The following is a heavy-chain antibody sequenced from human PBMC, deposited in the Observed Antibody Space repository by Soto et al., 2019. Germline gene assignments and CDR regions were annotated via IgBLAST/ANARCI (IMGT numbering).Heavy chain of an antibody. CDR3: ARDLAWLGVVAVACTEDAFDL. V-gene: IGHV3-20*01. CDR2: INWNGGST. Sequence: EVQLVESGGGVVRPGGSLRLSCAASGFTFDDYGMSWLRQAPGKGLEWVSGINWNGGSTGYADSVKGRFTISRDNDKKPLYLQMSSLGAEDTALYHCARDLAWLGVVAVACTEDAFDLLDQGTMVTVSS. CDR1: GFTFDDYG. J-gene: IGHJ3*01. D-gene: IGHD6-19*01.